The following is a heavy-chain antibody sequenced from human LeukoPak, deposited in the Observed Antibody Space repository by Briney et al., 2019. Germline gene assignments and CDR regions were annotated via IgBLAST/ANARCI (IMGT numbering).Heavy chain of an antibody. CDR1: GGSFSGYY. D-gene: IGHD6-13*01. CDR2: INHSGST. Sequence: SETLSLTCAVYGGSFSGYYWSWIRQPPGKGLEWIGEINHSGSTNYNPSLKRRVTISLDTSKNQFSLMVNSVTAADTAVYFCAGQQLERGEDHWGQGTLVIVSS. CDR3: AGQQLERGEDH. V-gene: IGHV4-34*01. J-gene: IGHJ4*02.